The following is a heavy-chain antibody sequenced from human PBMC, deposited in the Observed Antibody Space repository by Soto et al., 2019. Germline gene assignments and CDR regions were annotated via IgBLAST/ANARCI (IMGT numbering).Heavy chain of an antibody. D-gene: IGHD3-3*01. CDR2: INPSGGST. CDR3: ARDPVISGYDTGGKRFDP. CDR1: GYTLTSYY. Sequence: VASVKVSCKASGYTLTSYYMHWVRQAPGQGLEWMGIINPSGGSTSYAQKFQGRVTMTRDTSTSTVYMELSSLRSEDTAVYYCARDPVISGYDTGGKRFDPWGQGTLVTVSS. V-gene: IGHV1-46*01. J-gene: IGHJ5*02.